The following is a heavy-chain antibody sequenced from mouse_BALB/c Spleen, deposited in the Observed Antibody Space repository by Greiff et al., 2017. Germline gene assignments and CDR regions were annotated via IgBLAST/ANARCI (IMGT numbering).Heavy chain of an antibody. Sequence: QVQLQQSGAELVRPGSSVKISCKASGYAFSSYWMNWVKQRPGQGLEWIGQIYPGDGDTNYNGKFKGKATLTADKSSSTAYMQLSSLTSEDSAVYFCAKEVYGSFFDYWGQGTTLTVSS. CDR2: IYPGDGDT. J-gene: IGHJ2*01. CDR3: AKEVYGSFFDY. V-gene: IGHV1-80*01. D-gene: IGHD1-1*01. CDR1: GYAFSSYW.